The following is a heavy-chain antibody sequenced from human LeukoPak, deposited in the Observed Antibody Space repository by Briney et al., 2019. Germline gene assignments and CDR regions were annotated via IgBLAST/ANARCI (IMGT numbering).Heavy chain of an antibody. J-gene: IGHJ4*02. CDR3: ARGLDIVVVPAATVDY. CDR1: GFTLSSYG. CDR2: IWYDGSNK. V-gene: IGHV3-33*01. D-gene: IGHD2-2*03. Sequence: PGGSLRLSCAASGFTLSSYGMHWVRQAPGKGLEWVAVIWYDGSNKYYADSVKGRFTISRDNSKNTLYPQMNSLRAEDTAVYYCARGLDIVVVPAATVDYWGPGTLVTVSS.